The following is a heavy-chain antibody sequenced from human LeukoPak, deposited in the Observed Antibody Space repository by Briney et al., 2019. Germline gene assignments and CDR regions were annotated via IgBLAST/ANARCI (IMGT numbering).Heavy chain of an antibody. CDR1: GFTFSSYG. V-gene: IGHV3-30*19. CDR3: ARGGEGSNAFDI. J-gene: IGHJ3*02. D-gene: IGHD1-26*01. Sequence: PGGSLRPSCAASGFTFSSYGMHWVRQAPGKGLEWVAVISYDGSNKYYADSLKGRFTISRDNSKNTLYLQMNSLRSEDTAVYYCARGGEGSNAFDIWGQGTMVTVSS. CDR2: ISYDGSNK.